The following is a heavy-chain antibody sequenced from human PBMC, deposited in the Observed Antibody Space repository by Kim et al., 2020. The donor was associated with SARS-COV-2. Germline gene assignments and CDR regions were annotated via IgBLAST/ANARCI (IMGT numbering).Heavy chain of an antibody. D-gene: IGHD1-26*01. Sequence: ASVKVSCKASGYTFTTYNMHWVRQAPGQRLEWMGWINVGNGNTKYSEKFQRRVTITRDTSASTAYMELSSLRSEDTAVYYCARDQGVGDYWGQGALVTVSS. CDR3: ARDQGVGDY. J-gene: IGHJ4*02. V-gene: IGHV1-3*01. CDR1: GYTFTTYN. CDR2: INVGNGNT.